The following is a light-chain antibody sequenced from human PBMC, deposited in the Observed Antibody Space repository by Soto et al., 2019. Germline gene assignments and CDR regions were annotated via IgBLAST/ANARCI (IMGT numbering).Light chain of an antibody. J-gene: IGKJ1*01. CDR3: QQYSSWPRT. CDR2: GAS. Sequence: EIVMTQSPGTLSLSPGETVTLSCRASQSIDSNYLSWYQQKAGQAPRLLISGASTRATGIPARFSGSGSGTDFTLTITSLQSEDFAVYFCQQYSSWPRTFGQGTKVDIK. CDR1: QSIDSNY. V-gene: IGKV3D-7*01.